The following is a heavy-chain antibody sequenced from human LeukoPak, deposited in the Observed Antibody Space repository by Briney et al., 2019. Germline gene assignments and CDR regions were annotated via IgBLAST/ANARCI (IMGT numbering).Heavy chain of an antibody. CDR2: ISSSSSYI. D-gene: IGHD3-22*01. J-gene: IGHJ4*02. CDR3: ARALTMIVKRPDY. CDR1: GFTFSSYS. V-gene: IGHV3-21*01. Sequence: GGSLRLSCAASGFTFSSYSMNWVRQAPGKGLEWVSSISSSSSYIYYADSVKGRFTISRDNAKNSLYLQMNSLRAEDTAVYYCARALTMIVKRPDYWGQGTLVTVSS.